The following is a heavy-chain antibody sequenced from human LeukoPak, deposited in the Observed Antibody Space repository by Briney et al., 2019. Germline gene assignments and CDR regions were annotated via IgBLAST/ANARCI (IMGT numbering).Heavy chain of an antibody. CDR3: ARARAMWDIVVVVAAKYFDY. CDR1: GGSFSGYY. CDR2: INHSGST. Sequence: PSETLSLTCAVYGGSFSGYYRSWIRQPPGKGLEWIGEINHSGSTNYNPSLKSRVTISVDTSKNQLSLKLSSVTAADTAVYYCARARAMWDIVVVVAAKYFDYWGQGTLVTVSS. D-gene: IGHD2-15*01. V-gene: IGHV4-34*01. J-gene: IGHJ4*02.